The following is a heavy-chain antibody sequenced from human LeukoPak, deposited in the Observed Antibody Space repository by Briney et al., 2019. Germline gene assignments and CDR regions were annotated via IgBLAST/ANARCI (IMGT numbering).Heavy chain of an antibody. V-gene: IGHV4-34*01. CDR2: INHSGST. Sequence: SETLSLTCAVYGGSFNGYYWSWIRQPPGKGLEWIGEINHSGSTYYNPSLKSRVTILVDTSKNQFSLKLSSVTAADTAVYYCARRQKGTGAFDIWGQGTMVTVSS. CDR1: GGSFNGYY. J-gene: IGHJ3*02. CDR3: ARRQKGTGAFDI.